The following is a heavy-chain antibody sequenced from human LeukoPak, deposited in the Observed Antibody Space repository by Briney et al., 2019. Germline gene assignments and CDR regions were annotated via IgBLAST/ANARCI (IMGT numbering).Heavy chain of an antibody. V-gene: IGHV3-23*01. CDR2: ISGSGGST. D-gene: IGHD3-22*01. J-gene: IGHJ4*02. CDR1: GFTFSSYV. Sequence: GGSLRLSCAASGFTFSSYVMSWVRQAPGKGLEWVSAISGSGGSTYYADFVKGRFTISRDNSKNTLYLQMNSLRAEDTAVYYCAKADSGYDYTQNYYDSSGYYLPFDYWGQGTLVTVSS. CDR3: AKADSGYDYTQNYYDSSGYYLPFDY.